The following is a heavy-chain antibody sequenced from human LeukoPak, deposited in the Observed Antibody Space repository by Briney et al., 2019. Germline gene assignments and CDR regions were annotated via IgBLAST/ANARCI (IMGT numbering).Heavy chain of an antibody. J-gene: IGHJ3*02. D-gene: IGHD3-10*01. CDR1: GGSISDYY. V-gene: IGHV4-59*08. CDR2: IYYSGST. CDR3: ARHSGEYGADDAFDI. Sequence: SETLSLTCTVSGGSISDYYWSWIRQPPGKGLEWIGYIYYSGSTNYNPSLKSRVTISVDTSKNQFSLNLSSVTAADTAVYYCARHSGEYGADDAFDIWGQGTMVTVSS.